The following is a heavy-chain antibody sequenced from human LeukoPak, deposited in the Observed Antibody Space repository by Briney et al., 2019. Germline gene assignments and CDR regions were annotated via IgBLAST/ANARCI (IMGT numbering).Heavy chain of an antibody. Sequence: GGSLRLSCAASGFTFSRYWMHWVRQVPGKGLEWVSFIYSDNTHYSDSVKGRFTISRDNSKNTLYLQMNSLRAEDTAVYYCARRAGAYSHPYDYWGQGTLVTVSS. J-gene: IGHJ4*02. CDR3: ARRAGAYSHPYDY. CDR2: IYSDNT. V-gene: IGHV3-53*01. D-gene: IGHD4/OR15-4a*01. CDR1: GFTFSRYW.